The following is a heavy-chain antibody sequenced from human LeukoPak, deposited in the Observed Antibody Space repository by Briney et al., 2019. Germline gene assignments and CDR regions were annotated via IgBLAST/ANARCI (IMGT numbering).Heavy chain of an antibody. J-gene: IGHJ4*02. CDR1: GYTFTLYE. CDR2: ISPRNGNT. Sequence: GASVTVFCMTSGYTFTLYEVSGVRQAPGRGLQWLGWISPRNGNTAYAQDLQGRVTMTTDTSTTTAYLELRSLRSDDTAIYYCARDLNYVTLCYSILADVGFYFDYWGQGSLVTVSS. V-gene: IGHV1-18*01. D-gene: IGHD3-9*01. CDR3: ARDLNYVTLCYSILADVGFYFDY.